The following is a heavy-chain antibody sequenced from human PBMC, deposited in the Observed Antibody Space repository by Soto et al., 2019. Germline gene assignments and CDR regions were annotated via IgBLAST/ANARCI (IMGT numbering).Heavy chain of an antibody. CDR2: IRSKIYGGTI. CDR3: TTDPVTMIVVVPSSG. D-gene: IGHD3-22*01. V-gene: IGHV3-49*03. Sequence: GGSLRLSCTTSGFTFGDYALSWIRQAPGKGLEWVSFIRSKIYGGTIEYAASVQGRFTISRDDSKGIAYLQMNSLKTEDTAVYYCTTDPVTMIVVVPSSGWGQGTLVTVSS. J-gene: IGHJ4*02. CDR1: GFTFGDYA.